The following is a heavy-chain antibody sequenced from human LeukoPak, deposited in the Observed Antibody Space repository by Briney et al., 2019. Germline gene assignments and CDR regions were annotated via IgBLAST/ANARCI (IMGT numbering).Heavy chain of an antibody. V-gene: IGHV4-4*07. CDR3: ARDRRYCSSTSCFSGFDY. J-gene: IGHJ4*02. CDR2: IYTSGST. D-gene: IGHD2-2*01. CDR1: GGSISSYY. Sequence: SETLSLTCTVSGGSISSYYWSWIRQPAGKGLEWIGRIYTSGSTNYNPSLKSRVTMSVDTPKNQFSLKLSSVTAADTAVYYCARDRRYCSSTSCFSGFDYWGQGTLVTVSS.